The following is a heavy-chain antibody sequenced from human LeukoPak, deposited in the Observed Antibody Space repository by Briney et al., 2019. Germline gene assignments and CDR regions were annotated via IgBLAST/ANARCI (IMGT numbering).Heavy chain of an antibody. CDR2: IYRSGST. V-gene: IGHV4-61*09. CDR1: GGSISRCSYY. J-gene: IGHJ6*04. CDR3: ARGPAYEDGGLDD. D-gene: IGHD3-16*01. Sequence: PSETLSLTCTVSGGSISRCSYYWRWIRQPAGKRLEWIGHIYRSGSTNYNPSLKSRVTISVDTSKNQLSLKLSSVTAEDTAVYYCARGPAYEDGGLDDWGKGTTVTISS.